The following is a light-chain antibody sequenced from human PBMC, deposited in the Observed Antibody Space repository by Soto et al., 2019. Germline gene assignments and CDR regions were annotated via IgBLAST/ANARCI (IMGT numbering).Light chain of an antibody. CDR1: SGFVGSFSL. CDR2: EGH. J-gene: IGLJ1*01. V-gene: IGLV2-23*01. CDR3: CLYIGATTYV. Sequence: QSALSQPASVCGSPGQSITSSCTGTSGFVGSFSLVSWYQQHPGKAPKVMISEGHRRPSGVPDRFSGSTSVNSASLTISGLQADDEADYYCCLYIGATTYVFGTGTKVTVL.